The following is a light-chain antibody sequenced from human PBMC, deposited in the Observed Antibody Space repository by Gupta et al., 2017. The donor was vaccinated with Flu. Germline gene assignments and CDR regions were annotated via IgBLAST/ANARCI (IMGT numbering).Light chain of an antibody. V-gene: IGKV4-1*01. J-gene: IGKJ4*01. CDR1: QSVLYSSNNKNN. Sequence: DIVMTQSPDSLAVSLGERATINCKSSQSVLYSSNNKNNLAWYQQKPGQPPKLLIYWASSREAGVPDRFSGSGSGTDFTLTISSLQAEDVAVYYCQQEHSPPITFGGGTKVVIK. CDR2: WAS. CDR3: QQEHSPPIT.